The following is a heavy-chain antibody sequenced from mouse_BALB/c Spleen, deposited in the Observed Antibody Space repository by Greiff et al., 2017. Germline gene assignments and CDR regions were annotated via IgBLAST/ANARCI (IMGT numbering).Heavy chain of an antibody. Sequence: VQLQQSGPGLVAPSQSLSITCTVSGFSLTSYGVHWVRQPPGKGLEWLGVIWAGGSTNYNSALMSRLSISKDNSKSQVFLKMNSLQTDDTAMYYCARDDYYGSRGPSDYWGQGTTLTVSS. CDR1: GFSLTSYG. V-gene: IGHV2-9*02. CDR2: IWAGGST. J-gene: IGHJ2*01. D-gene: IGHD1-1*01. CDR3: ARDDYYGSRGPSDY.